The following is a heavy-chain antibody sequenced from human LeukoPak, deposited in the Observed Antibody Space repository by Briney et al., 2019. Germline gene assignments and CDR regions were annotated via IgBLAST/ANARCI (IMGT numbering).Heavy chain of an antibody. D-gene: IGHD6-19*01. CDR3: ARDLGYSSALN. Sequence: SETLSLTCTVSGGSISNDYWTWIRQPPGKGLEWIGNIYYSGSTNYNPSLKSRVTISADTSKNQFSRKLNSVTSADTAVYFCARDLGYSSALNWGQGTLVTVSS. J-gene: IGHJ4*02. CDR2: IYYSGST. V-gene: IGHV4-59*01. CDR1: GGSISNDY.